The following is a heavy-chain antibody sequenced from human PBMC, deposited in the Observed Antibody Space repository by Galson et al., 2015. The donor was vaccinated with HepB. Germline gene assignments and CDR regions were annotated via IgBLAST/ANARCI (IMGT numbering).Heavy chain of an antibody. J-gene: IGHJ4*02. CDR3: ARDNYGDLDY. CDR2: INPSGGST. Sequence: SVKVSCKASGYTFTSYYVLWVRQAPGQGLEWMGFINPSGGSTSYTQKFQGRVTMTRDTSTSTVYMELRSLRSDDTAVYYCARDNYGDLDYWGQGTLVTVSS. D-gene: IGHD4-17*01. CDR1: GYTFTSYY. V-gene: IGHV1-46*01.